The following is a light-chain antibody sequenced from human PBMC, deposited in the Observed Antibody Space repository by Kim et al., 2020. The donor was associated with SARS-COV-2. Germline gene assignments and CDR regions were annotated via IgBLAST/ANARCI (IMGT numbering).Light chain of an antibody. CDR3: QQYRTYPPLT. Sequence: ASVGDRVTITCRASQSISDWLAWYQQKPGRAPKLLIYRASRLDSGVPSRFSGSGSETEFSLTISSLQPDDFATYYCQQYRTYPPLTFGGGTKLEI. V-gene: IGKV1-5*03. CDR1: QSISDW. CDR2: RAS. J-gene: IGKJ4*01.